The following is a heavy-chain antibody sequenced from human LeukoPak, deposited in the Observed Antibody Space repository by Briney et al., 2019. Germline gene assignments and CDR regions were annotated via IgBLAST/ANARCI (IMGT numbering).Heavy chain of an antibody. CDR3: ARAPPYSGYDPPFEY. J-gene: IGHJ4*02. D-gene: IGHD5-12*01. CDR1: GYTFTSYG. V-gene: IGHV1-18*01. Sequence: ASVKVSCKASGYTFTSYGISWVRQAPGQGLEWMGWISAYNGNTNYAQKLQGRVTMTTDTSTSTAYMELRSLRFDDTAVYYCARAPPYSGYDPPFEYWGQGTLVTVSS. CDR2: ISAYNGNT.